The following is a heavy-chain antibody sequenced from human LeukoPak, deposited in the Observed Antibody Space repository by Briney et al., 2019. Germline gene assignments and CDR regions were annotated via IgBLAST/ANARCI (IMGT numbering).Heavy chain of an antibody. V-gene: IGHV4-4*02. CDR3: AREGGFYRPLDY. J-gene: IGHJ4*02. D-gene: IGHD3-3*01. CDR1: GGSVTSTNW. CDR2: VHLDGRT. Sequence: SGTLSLTCGVSGGSVTSTNWWTWVRQPPGKGLEWIGEVHLDGRTNYNPSLKSRPTMSVDLSENHISLKLTSVTAADTAVYYCAREGGFYRPLDYSGQGTLVTVSS.